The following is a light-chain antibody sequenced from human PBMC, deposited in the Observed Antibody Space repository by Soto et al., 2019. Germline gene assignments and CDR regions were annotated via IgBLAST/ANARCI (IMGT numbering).Light chain of an antibody. Sequence: IVMTQSPDSLAVSLGERATINCKSSQSVLYSSDNKNYLAWYQQKPGQPLKLLIYWASTRESGVPDRFSGSRSGTDLTITISRLQDEDVAVYSCQQYDSPPWTFGQGTKVEIK. CDR2: WAS. J-gene: IGKJ1*01. CDR3: QQYDSPPWT. V-gene: IGKV4-1*01. CDR1: QSVLYSSDNKNY.